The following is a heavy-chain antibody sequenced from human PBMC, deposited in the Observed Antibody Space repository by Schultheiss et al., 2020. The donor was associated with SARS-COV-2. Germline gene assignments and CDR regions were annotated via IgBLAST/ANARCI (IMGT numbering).Heavy chain of an antibody. D-gene: IGHD1-26*01. CDR2: IYYSGST. CDR1: GGSFSGYY. J-gene: IGHJ4*02. CDR3: ARGSGSIDY. Sequence: SETLSLTCAVYGGSFSGYYWSWIRQPPGKGLEWIGYIYYSGSTYYNPSLKSRVTISVDTSKNQFSLKLSSVTAADTAVYYCARGSGSIDYWGQGTLVTVSS. V-gene: IGHV4-34*09.